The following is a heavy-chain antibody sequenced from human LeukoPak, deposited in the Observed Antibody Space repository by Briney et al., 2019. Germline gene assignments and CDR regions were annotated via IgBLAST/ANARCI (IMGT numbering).Heavy chain of an antibody. CDR1: GGYFSSYY. Sequence: SETLSLTCTVVGGYFSSYYWGWIRQSPGKGLEWIAYIYSSGDTNYNPSLKSRVAISLDTSKNQFFLNLSFVTAADTAVYYCPTAPAVVPAIAIDGFDIWGHGTLVTVSS. D-gene: IGHD2-21*02. J-gene: IGHJ3*02. V-gene: IGHV4-59*01. CDR3: PTAPAVVPAIAIDGFDI. CDR2: IYSSGDT.